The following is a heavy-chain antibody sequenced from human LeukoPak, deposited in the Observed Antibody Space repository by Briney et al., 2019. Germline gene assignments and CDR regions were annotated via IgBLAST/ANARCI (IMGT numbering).Heavy chain of an antibody. CDR1: GGSISSYY. V-gene: IGHV4-59*08. CDR3: ARPDSRNAIDY. Sequence: SETLSLTCTVSGGSISSYYWSWIRQPPGKGLEWIGYIYYSGSTNYNPSLKSRVTISVDTSKNQFSLKLSSVTAADTAVYYCARPDSRNAIDYWGQGTLVTVSS. D-gene: IGHD2-15*01. J-gene: IGHJ4*02. CDR2: IYYSGST.